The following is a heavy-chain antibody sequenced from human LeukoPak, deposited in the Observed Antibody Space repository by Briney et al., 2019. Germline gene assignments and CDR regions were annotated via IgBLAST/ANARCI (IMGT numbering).Heavy chain of an antibody. D-gene: IGHD3-10*01. J-gene: IGHJ5*02. Sequence: GGSLRLSCAASGFTFSSYWMHWVRQAPGKGLVWVSRIDSDGSSTSYADSVKGRFTISRDNAKNTLYLQMNSLRAEDTAVYYCARGRDYYGSGDNWFDPWGQGTLVTVSS. CDR3: ARGRDYYGSGDNWFDP. CDR2: IDSDGSST. V-gene: IGHV3-74*01. CDR1: GFTFSSYW.